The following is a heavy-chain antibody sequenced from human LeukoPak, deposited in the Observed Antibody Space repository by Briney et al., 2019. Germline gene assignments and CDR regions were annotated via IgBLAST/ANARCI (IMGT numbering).Heavy chain of an antibody. V-gene: IGHV4-34*01. CDR3: AREPEYYDSSGHLDY. D-gene: IGHD3-22*01. CDR2: INHSGST. CDR1: GGSFSGYY. Sequence: PSETLSLTCAVYGGSFSGYYWSWIRQPPGKGLEWIGEINHSGSTNYNPSLKSRVTISVDTSKNQFSLKLSSVTAADTAVYYCAREPEYYDSSGHLDYWGQGTLVTVSS. J-gene: IGHJ4*02.